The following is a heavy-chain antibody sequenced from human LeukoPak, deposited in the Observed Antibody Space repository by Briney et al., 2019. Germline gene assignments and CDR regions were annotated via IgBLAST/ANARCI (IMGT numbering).Heavy chain of an antibody. J-gene: IGHJ3*02. CDR1: GFSIGPFW. D-gene: IGHD6-19*01. Sequence: PGGSLRLSCVASGFSIGPFWMTWVRQAPGKGLEWVANIRGDASRLYYVDSVKGRFTISRDNAKNSLYLQMGNLRAEDTSVYYCARDRNYCSSDRCYDVFDIWGQGTMVTVSS. V-gene: IGHV3-7*01. CDR2: IRGDASRL. CDR3: ARDRNYCSSDRCYDVFDI.